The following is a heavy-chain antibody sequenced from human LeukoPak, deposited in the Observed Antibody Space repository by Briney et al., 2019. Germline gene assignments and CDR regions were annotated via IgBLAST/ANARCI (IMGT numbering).Heavy chain of an antibody. CDR2: ISSSSSYI. CDR3: ARAPPGDYYDSSGYPY. V-gene: IGHV3-21*01. J-gene: IGHJ4*02. Sequence: GGSLRLSCAASGFTFSSYSMNWVRQAPGKGLEWASSISSSSSYIYYADSVKGRFTISRDNAKNSLYLQMNSLRAEDTAVYYCARAPPGDYYDSSGYPYWGQGTLVTVSS. CDR1: GFTFSSYS. D-gene: IGHD3-22*01.